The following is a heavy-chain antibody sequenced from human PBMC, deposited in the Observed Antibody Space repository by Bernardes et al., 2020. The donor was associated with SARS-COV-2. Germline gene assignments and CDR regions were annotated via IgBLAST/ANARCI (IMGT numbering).Heavy chain of an antibody. CDR1: GGSISSYY. CDR3: ARQITAAVAGTDYYYYIDV. J-gene: IGHJ6*03. CDR2: IYYSGST. D-gene: IGHD6-19*01. Sequence: SETLSLTCTVSGGSISSYYWSWIRQPPGKGLEWIGYIYYSGSTNYNPSLKSRVTISVDTSKNQFSLKLSSVTAADTAVYYCARQITAAVAGTDYYYYIDVWGKATTVTVSS. V-gene: IGHV4-59*08.